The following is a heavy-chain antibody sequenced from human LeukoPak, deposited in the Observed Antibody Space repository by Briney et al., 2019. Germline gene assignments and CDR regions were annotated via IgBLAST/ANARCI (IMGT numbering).Heavy chain of an antibody. J-gene: IGHJ4*02. D-gene: IGHD1-26*01. V-gene: IGHV3-53*01. CDR2: IYSGGST. CDR1: GFSVSSNY. CDR3: ARLGGATADY. Sequence: GGSLRLSGAASGFSVSSNYINWVRQAPGKGLEWVSVIYSGGSTYYADSVKGRFTISRDDSKNTLYLQMNSLRAEDTAVYYCARLGGATADYWGQGTLVTVSS.